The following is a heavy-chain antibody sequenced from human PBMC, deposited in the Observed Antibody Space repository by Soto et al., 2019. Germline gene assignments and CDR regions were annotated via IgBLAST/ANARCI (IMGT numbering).Heavy chain of an antibody. J-gene: IGHJ4*02. CDR2: ISYDGSNK. V-gene: IGHV3-30*03. CDR1: GFTFSSYG. D-gene: IGHD6-19*01. CDR3: ATSIAVAELTFDY. Sequence: QVQLVESGGGVVQPGRSLRLSCAASGFTFSSYGMHWVRQAPGKGLEWVAVISYDGSNKYYADSVKGRFTISRDNSKNTLYLQMNSLRAEDTAVYYCATSIAVAELTFDYWGQGTLVTVSS.